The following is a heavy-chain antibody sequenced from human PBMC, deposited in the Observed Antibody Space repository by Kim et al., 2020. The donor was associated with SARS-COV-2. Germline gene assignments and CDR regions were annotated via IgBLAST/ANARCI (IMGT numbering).Heavy chain of an antibody. J-gene: IGHJ5*02. V-gene: IGHV4-34*01. D-gene: IGHD5-12*01. Sequence: SETLSLTCAVYGGSFSGYYWSWIRQPPGKGLEWIGEINHSGSTNYNPSLKSRVTISVDTSKNQFSLKLSSVTAADTAVYYCARGVQRRGYSGPRWGGWFDPWGQGTLVTVSS. CDR2: INHSGST. CDR3: ARGVQRRGYSGPRWGGWFDP. CDR1: GGSFSGYY.